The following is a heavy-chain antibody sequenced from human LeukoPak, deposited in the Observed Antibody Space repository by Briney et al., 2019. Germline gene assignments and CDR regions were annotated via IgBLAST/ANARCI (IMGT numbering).Heavy chain of an antibody. J-gene: IGHJ4*02. V-gene: IGHV1-46*01. CDR1: GYTFTSFY. Sequence: ASVKVSCKASGYTFTSFYMNWVRQAPGQGLEWMGKINPSGGSTTYAQKFQGGVTMTRDTSTSTVYMELGSLRFEDTAVYYCAREGGLLWFGELMPFDYWGQGTLVTVSS. D-gene: IGHD3-10*01. CDR2: INPSGGST. CDR3: AREGGLLWFGELMPFDY.